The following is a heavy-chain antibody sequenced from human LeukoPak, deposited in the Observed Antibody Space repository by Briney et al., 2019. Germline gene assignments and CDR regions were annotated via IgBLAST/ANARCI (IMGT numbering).Heavy chain of an antibody. CDR1: GGTFSSYA. CDR2: IIPIFGTA. V-gene: IGHV1-69*05. J-gene: IGHJ4*02. Sequence: SVKVSCKASGGTFSSYAISWVRQAPGQGLEWMGGIIPIFGTANYAQKFQGRVTITTDESTSTAYMELSSPRSEDTAVYYCARDAGTDGTYFDYWGQGTLVTVSS. D-gene: IGHD1-1*01. CDR3: ARDAGTDGTYFDY.